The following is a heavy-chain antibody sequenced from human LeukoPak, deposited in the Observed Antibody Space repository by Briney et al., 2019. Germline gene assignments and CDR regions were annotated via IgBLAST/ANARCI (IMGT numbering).Heavy chain of an antibody. D-gene: IGHD3-16*02. CDR1: GVSITNPFYS. CDR3: ARHYRREDWFDP. V-gene: IGHV4-39*01. J-gene: IGHJ5*02. Sequence: SDTLSLTCTVSGVSITNPFYSWAWIRRPPGKGLEWFGSIHSSGNTYYNPSLKSRVTISVDTSKDQFSLKLTSVTAADTAMYYCARHYRREDWFDPWGQGTLVTVSS. CDR2: IHSSGNT.